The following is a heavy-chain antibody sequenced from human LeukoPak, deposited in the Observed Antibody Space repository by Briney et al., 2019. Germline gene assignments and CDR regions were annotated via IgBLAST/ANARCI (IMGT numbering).Heavy chain of an antibody. V-gene: IGHV3-23*01. J-gene: IGHJ4*02. CDR2: FSGSGGST. Sequence: QTGGSLRLSCAASGFTFSSYAMSWVRQAPGKGLEWVSAFSGSGGSTYYADSVKGRFTISRDNSKNTLFLQMNSLRAEDTAVYYCARAGIVLRYYFDYWGQGTLVTVSS. D-gene: IGHD2-8*01. CDR1: GFTFSSYA. CDR3: ARAGIVLRYYFDY.